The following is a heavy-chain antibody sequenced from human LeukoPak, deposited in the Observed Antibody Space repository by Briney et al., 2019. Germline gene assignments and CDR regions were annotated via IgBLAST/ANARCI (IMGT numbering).Heavy chain of an antibody. Sequence: GGSLRLSCAASGFTFSNAWMNWVRQAPGKGLEWVAVISYDGSNKYYADSVKGRFTISRDNSKNTLYLQMNSLRAEDTAVYYCARERNPTVTTVGWFDPWGQGTLVTVSS. CDR2: ISYDGSNK. CDR1: GFTFSNAW. V-gene: IGHV3-30-3*01. D-gene: IGHD4-17*01. J-gene: IGHJ5*02. CDR3: ARERNPTVTTVGWFDP.